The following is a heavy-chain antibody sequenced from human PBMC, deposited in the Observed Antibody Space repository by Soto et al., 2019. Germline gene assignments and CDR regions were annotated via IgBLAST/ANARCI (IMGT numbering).Heavy chain of an antibody. D-gene: IGHD6-13*01. V-gene: IGHV4-34*01. Sequence: SETLSLTCAVYSGSFSGHYWSWIRQPPGKGLEWIGEINHSGSTNYNPSLKSRVTISVDTSKNQFSLKLSSVTAADTAVYYCARFSSSWYGNFDYWGQGTLVTVAS. CDR2: INHSGST. J-gene: IGHJ4*02. CDR3: ARFSSSWYGNFDY. CDR1: SGSFSGHY.